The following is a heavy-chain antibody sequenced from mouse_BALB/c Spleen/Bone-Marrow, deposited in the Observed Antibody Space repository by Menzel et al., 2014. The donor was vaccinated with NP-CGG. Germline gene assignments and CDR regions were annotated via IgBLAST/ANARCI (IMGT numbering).Heavy chain of an antibody. D-gene: IGHD3-1*01. V-gene: IGHV5-12-2*01. CDR3: ARHVGNPYAMDY. Sequence: EVKLEESGGGLVQPGGSLKLPCAASGFTFSSYTMSWVRQTPEKRLEWVAYISNGGGSTYYPDTVKGRFTISRDNAKNTLYLQMSSLKSEDTAMYYCARHVGNPYAMDYWGQGTSVTVSS. CDR1: GFTFSSYT. CDR2: ISNGGGST. J-gene: IGHJ4*01.